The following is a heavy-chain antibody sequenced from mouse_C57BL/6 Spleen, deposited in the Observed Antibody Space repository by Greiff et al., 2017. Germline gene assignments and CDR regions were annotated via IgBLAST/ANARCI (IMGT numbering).Heavy chain of an antibody. V-gene: IGHV1-63*01. Sequence: QVQLQQSGAELVRPGTSVKMSCKASGYTFTNYWIGWAKQRPGHGLEWIGDIYPGGGYTNYNEKFKGKATLTADKSSSTAYMQFSSLTSEAAAIYYCASTTVGYFDYWGQGTTLTVSS. J-gene: IGHJ2*01. CDR2: IYPGGGYT. CDR3: ASTTVGYFDY. D-gene: IGHD1-1*01. CDR1: GYTFTNYW.